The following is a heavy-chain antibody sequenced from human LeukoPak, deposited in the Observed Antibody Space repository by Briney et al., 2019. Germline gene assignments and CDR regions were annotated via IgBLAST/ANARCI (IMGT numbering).Heavy chain of an antibody. V-gene: IGHV1-18*01. J-gene: IGHJ6*02. CDR1: GYTFTSYG. D-gene: IGHD6-13*01. CDR2: ISAYNGNT. CDR3: ARFRSSSWYRDYYYYGMDV. Sequence: ASVKVSCKASGYTFTSYGISWVRQAPGQGLEWMGWISAYNGNTNYAQKLQGRVTMTTGTSTSTAYMELRSLRSDDTAVYYCARFRSSSWYRDYYYYGMDVWGQGTTVTVSS.